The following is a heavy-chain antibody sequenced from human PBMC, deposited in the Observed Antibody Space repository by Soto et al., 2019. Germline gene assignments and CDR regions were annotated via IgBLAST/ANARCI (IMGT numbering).Heavy chain of an antibody. J-gene: IGHJ4*02. CDR2: INEDGSTI. V-gene: IGHV3-74*01. CDR3: EGDRGGGGGY. CDR1: GFTFSSYW. D-gene: IGHD3-16*01. Sequence: EVQLVESGGGLVQPGGSLRLSCAASGFTFSSYWMHWVRQAPGKGLVWVSRINEDGSTINYADSVKGRFTISRDNAKNMLYVERKGRRAEDRVVYYWEGDRGGGGGYWGQGTLVTVSS.